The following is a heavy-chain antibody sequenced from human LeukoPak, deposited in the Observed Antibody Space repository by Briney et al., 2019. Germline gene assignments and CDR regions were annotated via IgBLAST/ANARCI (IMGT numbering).Heavy chain of an antibody. CDR2: IIPIFGTA. V-gene: IGHV1-69*13. D-gene: IGHD2-2*01. CDR1: GGTFSSYA. Sequence: GASVKVSCKASGGTFSSYAISWVRQAPGQGLEWMGGIIPIFGTANYAQKFQGRVTITADESTSTAYMELSSLRSEDTAVYYCARAPLGYCSSTSCYAWGQGTLVTVSS. CDR3: ARAPLGYCSSTSCYA. J-gene: IGHJ5*02.